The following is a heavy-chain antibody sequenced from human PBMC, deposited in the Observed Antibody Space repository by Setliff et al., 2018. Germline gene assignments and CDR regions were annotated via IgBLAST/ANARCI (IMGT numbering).Heavy chain of an antibody. CDR3: ARGWGSGWSKEGAFDI. Sequence: PSETLSLTCTVSGGSISSGSYYWSWIRQPAGKGLEWIGHIYTSGSTNYNPSLKSRVTISVDTSKNQFSLKLSSVTAADTAVYYCARGWGSGWSKEGAFDIWGQGTMVTVSS. CDR2: IYTSGST. CDR1: GGSISSGSYY. D-gene: IGHD6-19*01. J-gene: IGHJ3*02. V-gene: IGHV4-61*09.